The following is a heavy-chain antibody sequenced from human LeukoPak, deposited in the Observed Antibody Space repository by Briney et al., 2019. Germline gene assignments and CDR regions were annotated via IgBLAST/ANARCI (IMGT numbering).Heavy chain of an antibody. CDR3: AKDLQTMVIGGAFDI. CDR2: IYVSGST. Sequence: SETLSLTCTVSGGSISSYYWSWIRQPAGKGLEWIGCIYVSGSTNYNPSLKSRVTMSVDTSKNQFSLKLSSVTAADTAVYYCAKDLQTMVIGGAFDIWGQGTMVTVSS. J-gene: IGHJ3*02. D-gene: IGHD3-10*01. V-gene: IGHV4-4*07. CDR1: GGSISSYY.